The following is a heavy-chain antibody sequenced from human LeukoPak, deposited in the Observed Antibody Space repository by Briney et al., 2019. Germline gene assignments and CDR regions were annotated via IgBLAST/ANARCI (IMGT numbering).Heavy chain of an antibody. CDR1: GFIFSNYA. CDR2: ISYDVNTQ. J-gene: IGHJ5*01. CDR3: VKPYPTLTTSSVLDT. D-gene: IGHD4-17*01. Sequence: QPGRSLRLSCAASGFIFSNYAIHWVRQAPGKGLEWVAAISYDVNTQHYADPVKGRFTISRDNSKSKVYLQIDTLTIEDSAVYYCVKPYPTLTTSSVLDTWGQGTLVTVSS. V-gene: IGHV3-30*18.